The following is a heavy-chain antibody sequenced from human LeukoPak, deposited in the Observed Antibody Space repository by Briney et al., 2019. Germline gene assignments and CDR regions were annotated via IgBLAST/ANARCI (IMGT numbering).Heavy chain of an antibody. V-gene: IGHV3-74*01. J-gene: IGHJ4*02. D-gene: IGHD4-23*01. Sequence: GGSLRLSCAASEFTFSTYWMHWVRQAPGKGLVWVSRISSDGSIAINADSVEGRFTVSRDNAKNTLYLQMNSLRVEDTAVYYCARADYGGNSDFHYWGQGTLVTVSS. CDR1: EFTFSTYW. CDR3: ARADYGGNSDFHY. CDR2: ISSDGSIA.